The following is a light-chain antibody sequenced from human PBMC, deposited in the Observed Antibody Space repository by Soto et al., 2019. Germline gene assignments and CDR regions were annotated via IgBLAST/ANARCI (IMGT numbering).Light chain of an antibody. CDR2: EVS. J-gene: IGLJ1*01. V-gene: IGLV2-14*01. CDR3: TSYTSSSTLEV. CDR1: SSDVGGYNY. Sequence: QSVLTQPASVSWSPGQSITISCTGTSSDVGGYNYVSWYQQHPGKAPKLIIYEVSNRPTGVSNRFSGSKSGHTASLTISGLQSEDEADYFCTSYTSSSTLEVFGTGTKVTVL.